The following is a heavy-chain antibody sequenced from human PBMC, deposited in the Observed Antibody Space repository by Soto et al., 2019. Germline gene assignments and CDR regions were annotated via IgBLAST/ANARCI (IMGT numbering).Heavy chain of an antibody. J-gene: IGHJ5*02. V-gene: IGHV4-59*01. CDR2: IYDSGST. Sequence: LSLTCTVSGGSISSYYWSWIRQPPGKGLEWIGYIYDSGSTNYNPSLKSRVTISVDMSKNQFSLKLSSVTAADTAVYYCARDRYCSGGGCYGFDPWGQGTLVTVSS. CDR3: ARDRYCSGGGCYGFDP. D-gene: IGHD2-15*01. CDR1: GGSISSYY.